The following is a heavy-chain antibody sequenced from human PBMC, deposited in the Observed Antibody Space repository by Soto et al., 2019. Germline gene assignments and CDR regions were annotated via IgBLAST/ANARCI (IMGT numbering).Heavy chain of an antibody. CDR1: GGSVGSGRYY. CDR3: EKGEPRRYFDY. Sequence: SETLSLTCTVSGGSVGSGRYYWSWIRQPPGKGLEWIAYVFNSGRTFYNPSLKSRVTVSIGTSKRQFSLQMKSVTAADTGVYYCEKGEPRRYFDYWGQGTRVTVSS. CDR2: VFNSGRT. D-gene: IGHD1-26*01. V-gene: IGHV4-61*01. J-gene: IGHJ4*02.